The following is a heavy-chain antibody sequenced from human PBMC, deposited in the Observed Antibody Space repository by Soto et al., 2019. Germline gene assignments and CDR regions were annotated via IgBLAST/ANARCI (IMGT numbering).Heavy chain of an antibody. CDR2: ISATGGK. D-gene: IGHD6-19*01. CDR1: GFTFTSYG. Sequence: EVQLVESGGGLVQPGGSLRLSCAASGFTFTSYGMTWVRQAPGRGLEWVSTISATGGKFYGDTVKGRFTISRDNSRSTLYLQMNSLRADDEAIYYCARTDKFTYQSSGWANRFDCWGHGTLVPVSS. J-gene: IGHJ4*01. V-gene: IGHV3-23*04. CDR3: ARTDKFTYQSSGWANRFDC.